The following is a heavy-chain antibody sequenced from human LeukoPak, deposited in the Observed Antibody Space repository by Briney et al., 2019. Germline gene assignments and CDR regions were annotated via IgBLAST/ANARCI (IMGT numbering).Heavy chain of an antibody. J-gene: IGHJ6*02. CDR3: ARGRFEWGPVVDYYGMDV. V-gene: IGHV4-31*03. CDR1: GGSISSGGYY. D-gene: IGHD3-10*01. Sequence: SETLSLTCTVSGGSISSGGYYWSWIRQHPGKGLEWIGYIYYSGSTYYNPSLKSRVTISVDTFKNQFSLKLSSVTAADTAVYYCARGRFEWGPVVDYYGMDVWGQGTTVTVSS. CDR2: IYYSGST.